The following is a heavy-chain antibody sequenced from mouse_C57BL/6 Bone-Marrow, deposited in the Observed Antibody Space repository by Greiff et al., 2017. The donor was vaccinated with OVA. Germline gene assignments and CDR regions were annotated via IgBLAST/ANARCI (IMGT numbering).Heavy chain of an antibody. Sequence: EVQLQQSGPELVKPGASVKMSCKASGYTFTDYNMHWVKQSHGKSLEWIGYINPNNGDTSYNQKFKGKATLTVNKSSSTTDMELRSLTSEDSAVYYCPRRSYPGGFAYWGQGTLVTVSA. J-gene: IGHJ3*01. D-gene: IGHD2-10*01. CDR1: GYTFTDYN. V-gene: IGHV1-22*01. CDR3: PRRSYPGGFAY. CDR2: INPNNGDT.